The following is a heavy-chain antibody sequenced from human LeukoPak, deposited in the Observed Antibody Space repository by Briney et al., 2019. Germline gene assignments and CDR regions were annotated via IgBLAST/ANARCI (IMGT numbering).Heavy chain of an antibody. CDR2: IYYSGST. D-gene: IGHD1-14*01. Sequence: SETLSLTCTVSGGSISSYYWSWIRQPPGKGLEWIGYIYYSGSTNYNPSLKSRVTISVDTSKNRFSLKLSSVTAADTAVYYCASMTTKHPYYYYGMDVWGQGTTVTVSS. J-gene: IGHJ6*02. CDR1: GGSISSYY. CDR3: ASMTTKHPYYYYGMDV. V-gene: IGHV4-59*08.